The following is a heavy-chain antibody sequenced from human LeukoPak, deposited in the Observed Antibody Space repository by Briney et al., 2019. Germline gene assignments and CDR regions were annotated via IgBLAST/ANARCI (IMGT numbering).Heavy chain of an antibody. J-gene: IGHJ4*02. D-gene: IGHD2-15*01. CDR3: AKVQRLAQKDTSDY. CDR1: GFTFSSYA. Sequence: GGSLRLSCAASGFTFSSYAMSWVRQAPGKGLEWVSAISGSGGSTYYADSVKGRFTISRDNSKDTLYLQMNSLRAEDTAVYYCAKVQRLAQKDTSDYWGQGTLVTVSS. CDR2: ISGSGGST. V-gene: IGHV3-23*01.